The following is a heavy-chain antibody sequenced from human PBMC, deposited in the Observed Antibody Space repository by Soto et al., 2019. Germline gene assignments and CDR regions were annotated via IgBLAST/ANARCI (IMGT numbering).Heavy chain of an antibody. CDR1: GFTFSSYS. D-gene: IGHD4-4*01. CDR2: ISSSSSTI. V-gene: IGHV3-48*02. CDR3: ARERGYSNYNWFDP. J-gene: IGHJ5*02. Sequence: EVQLVESGGGLVQPGGSLRLSCAASGFTFSSYSMNWVRQAPGKGLEWVSYISSSSSTIYYADSVKGRFTISRDNAKNSLYLRMNSLRDEDTAVYYCARERGYSNYNWFDPWGQGTLVTVSS.